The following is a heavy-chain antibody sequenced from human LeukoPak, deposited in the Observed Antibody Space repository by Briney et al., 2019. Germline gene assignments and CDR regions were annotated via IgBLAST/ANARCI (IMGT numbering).Heavy chain of an antibody. D-gene: IGHD6-13*01. Sequence: SETLSLTCTVSGGSISSGGYSWSWIRQHPGKGLEWIGYIYYSGSTYYNPSLKSRVTISVDTSKNQFSLKLSSVTAADTAVYYCARHDGSSWYYAFDVWGQGTMVTVSS. V-gene: IGHV4-31*03. J-gene: IGHJ3*01. CDR1: GGSISSGGYS. CDR2: IYYSGST. CDR3: ARHDGSSWYYAFDV.